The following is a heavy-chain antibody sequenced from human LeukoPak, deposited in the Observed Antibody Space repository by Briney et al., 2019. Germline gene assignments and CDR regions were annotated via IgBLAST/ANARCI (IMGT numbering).Heavy chain of an antibody. CDR1: GFTFSSYV. Sequence: GGSLRLSCAASGFTFSSYVMSWVRQAPGKGLEWVSGIRGSGGDTYYADSVKGRFTISRDNSKNTLYLQMNSLRAEDTAVYYCAKVAAIPDYWGQGALVTVSS. CDR2: IRGSGGDT. CDR3: AKVAAIPDY. D-gene: IGHD2-15*01. J-gene: IGHJ4*02. V-gene: IGHV3-23*01.